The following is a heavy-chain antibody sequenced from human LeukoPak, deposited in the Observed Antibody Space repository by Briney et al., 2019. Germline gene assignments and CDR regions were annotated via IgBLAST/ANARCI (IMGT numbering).Heavy chain of an antibody. CDR3: AREGGSWYYFDY. V-gene: IGHV3-48*03. CDR1: GFTFSSYE. CDR2: ISSSGSTI. J-gene: IGHJ4*02. Sequence: PGGSLRLSCAASGFTFSSYEMNWVRQAPGKGLEWVSYISSSGSTIYYADSVKGRFTISRDNAKNSLYLQMNSLRAEDTAVYYCAREGGSWYYFDYWGQGTLVTVSS. D-gene: IGHD6-13*01.